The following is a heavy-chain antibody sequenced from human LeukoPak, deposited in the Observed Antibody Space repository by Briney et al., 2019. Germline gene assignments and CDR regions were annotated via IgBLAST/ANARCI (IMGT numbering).Heavy chain of an antibody. CDR1: GFTFSSYG. J-gene: IGHJ6*02. CDR2: IWYDGSNK. CDR3: ARDREQQLVLPYYGMDV. V-gene: IGHV3-33*01. Sequence: GGSLRLSCAASGFTFSSYGMHWVRQAPGKGLEWVAVIWYDGSNKYYADSVKGRFTISRDNSKNTLYLQMNSLRAGDTAVYYCARDREQQLVLPYYGMDVWGQGTTVTVSS. D-gene: IGHD6-13*01.